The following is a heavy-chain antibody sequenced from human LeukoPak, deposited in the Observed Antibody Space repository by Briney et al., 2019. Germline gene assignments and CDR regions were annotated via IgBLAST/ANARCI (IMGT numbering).Heavy chain of an antibody. CDR3: ANHPGGSFDY. CDR2: IGGSSGNT. D-gene: IGHD3-16*01. CDR1: GFTFSSYA. Sequence: GGSLRLSCAASGFTFSSYAMNWVRQAPGKGLEWVSAIGGSSGNTFYADSVKGRFTIFGDSPENILYLYMSSLRAEDTAIYYCANHPGGSFDYWGQGTLVAVSS. V-gene: IGHV3-23*01. J-gene: IGHJ4*02.